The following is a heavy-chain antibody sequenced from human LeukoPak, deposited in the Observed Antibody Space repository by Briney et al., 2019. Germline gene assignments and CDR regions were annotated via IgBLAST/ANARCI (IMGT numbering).Heavy chain of an antibody. CDR3: ARGPRRTERGYSLDY. D-gene: IGHD5-18*01. CDR2: INHSGST. J-gene: IGHJ4*02. CDR1: GGSFSGYY. V-gene: IGHV4-34*01. Sequence: SETLSLTCAVYGGSFSGYYWSWIRQPPGKGLEWIGEINHSGSTNYNPSLKSRVTISVDTSKNQFSLKLSSVTAADTAVYYCARGPRRTERGYSLDYWGRGTLVTVSS.